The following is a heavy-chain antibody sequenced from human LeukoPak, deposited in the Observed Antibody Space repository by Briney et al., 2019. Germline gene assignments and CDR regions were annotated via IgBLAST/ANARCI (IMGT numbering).Heavy chain of an antibody. V-gene: IGHV3-9*01. D-gene: IGHD3-22*01. J-gene: IGHJ4*02. CDR2: ISWNSGRI. CDR3: AKDHYYDSSGLNFDY. CDR1: GFTFTSYA. Sequence: PGGSLRLSCAGSGFTFTSYAMHWVRQAPGKGLEWVSGISWNSGRIGYADSVKGRFTISRDNAKNSLYLQMNSLRAEDTALYYCAKDHYYDSSGLNFDYWGQGTLVTVSS.